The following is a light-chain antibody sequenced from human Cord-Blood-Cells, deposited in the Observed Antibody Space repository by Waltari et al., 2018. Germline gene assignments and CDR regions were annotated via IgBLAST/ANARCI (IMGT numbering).Light chain of an antibody. Sequence: QSALTQPASVSGSPGQSLTISCTGTSSDVGGYNYVSWYQQHPGKAPNLMIYDVSNRPSGVSNRFSGSKSGNTASLTISGLQAEDEADYYCSSYTSSSTVFGTGTKVTVL. CDR1: SSDVGGYNY. J-gene: IGLJ1*01. CDR2: DVS. CDR3: SSYTSSSTV. V-gene: IGLV2-14*03.